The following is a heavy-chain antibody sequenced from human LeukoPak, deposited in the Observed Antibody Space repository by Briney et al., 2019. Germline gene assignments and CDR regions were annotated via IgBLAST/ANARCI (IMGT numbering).Heavy chain of an antibody. CDR3: AKEPMIVVVMDAFDI. Sequence: GGSLRLSCAASGFTFSSYSMNWVRQVPAKGLEWVSAISGSGGSTYYADSVKGRFTISRDNSKNTLYLQMNSLRAEDTAVYYCAKEPMIVVVMDAFDIWGQGTMVTVSS. V-gene: IGHV3-23*01. CDR1: GFTFSSYS. D-gene: IGHD3-22*01. J-gene: IGHJ3*02. CDR2: ISGSGGST.